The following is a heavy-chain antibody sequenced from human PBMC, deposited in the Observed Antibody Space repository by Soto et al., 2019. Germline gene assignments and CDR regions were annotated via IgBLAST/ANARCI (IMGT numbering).Heavy chain of an antibody. J-gene: IGHJ6*02. Sequence: QIHLIQSGAEVKKPGASVRVSCKASGYSFTGYYINWVRQAPGQGLEWMGWINPNRGGANYAQKFQGRVTMTRDTSPPTAYVELGRLRSNDTAVFYCARSSALTISGVGGMDVWGQGATVTVSS. V-gene: IGHV1-2*02. CDR3: ARSSALTISGVGGMDV. CDR1: GYSFTGYY. D-gene: IGHD3-3*01. CDR2: INPNRGGA.